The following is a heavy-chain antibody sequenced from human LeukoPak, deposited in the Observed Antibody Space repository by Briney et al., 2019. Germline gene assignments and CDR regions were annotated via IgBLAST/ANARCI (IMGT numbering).Heavy chain of an antibody. V-gene: IGHV3-7*01. CDR3: ARDRGGNYDFWSGYGGNWFDS. D-gene: IGHD3-3*01. J-gene: IGHJ5*01. CDR1: GFNFDTYW. Sequence: PGGSLRLSCAASGFNFDTYWMSWVRQAPGKGLEWVANLKQDGSDKFYVDSVKGRFTISRDNAKNLMYLQMNGLRVEDTAVYYCARDRGGNYDFWSGYGGNWFDSWGQGTLVTVSS. CDR2: LKQDGSDK.